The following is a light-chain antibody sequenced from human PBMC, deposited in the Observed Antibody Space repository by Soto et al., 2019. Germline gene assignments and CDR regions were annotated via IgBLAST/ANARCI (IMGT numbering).Light chain of an antibody. CDR1: QSLRSS. Sequence: ETMMTQSPDTLSVSLGERATLSCRASQSLRSSLAWYQQKPGQAPRLLIYDASTRATGIPARFSGSGSGTDFTLTISGLQSEDLAVYYCQQRGNRPPWTFGQGTKVDIK. CDR2: DAS. J-gene: IGKJ1*01. CDR3: QQRGNRPPWT. V-gene: IGKV3-15*01.